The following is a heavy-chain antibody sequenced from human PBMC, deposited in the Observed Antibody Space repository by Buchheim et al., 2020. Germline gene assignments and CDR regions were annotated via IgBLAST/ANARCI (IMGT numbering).Heavy chain of an antibody. Sequence: QVTLRESGPALVKPTQTLTLTCTFSGFSLSTSGMCVSWIRQPPGKALEWLARIDWDDDKYYSTSLKTRLTISKDTSKNQVVLTMTNMEPGDTATYYCARIRIAARGMSSVYGMDVWGQGTT. CDR3: ARIRIAARGMSSVYGMDV. CDR2: IDWDDDK. V-gene: IGHV2-70*15. D-gene: IGHD6-6*01. J-gene: IGHJ6*02. CDR1: GFSLSTSGMC.